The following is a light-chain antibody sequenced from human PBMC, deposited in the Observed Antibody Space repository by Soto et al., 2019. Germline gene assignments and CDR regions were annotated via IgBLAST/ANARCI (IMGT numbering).Light chain of an antibody. J-gene: IGLJ2*01. Sequence: QSVLTQPPSASGSPGQSVTISCTGTSSDIGGYNYVSWYQQHPGKAPKFLIYEVTKRPSGISDRFSGFKSANTAYLTISGVQPEDEADYHCSSYTTIKTVVFGGGTKLTVL. V-gene: IGLV2-8*01. CDR1: SSDIGGYNY. CDR3: SSYTTIKTVV. CDR2: EVT.